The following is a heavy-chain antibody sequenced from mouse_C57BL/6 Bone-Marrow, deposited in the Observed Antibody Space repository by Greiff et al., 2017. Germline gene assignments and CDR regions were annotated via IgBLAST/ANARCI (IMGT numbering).Heavy chain of an antibody. CDR2: ILPGSGST. CDR3: ASPPSEAYSIDY. CDR1: GYTFTGYW. Sequence: QVQLQQSGAELMKPGASVKLSCKATGYTFTGYWIEWVKQRPGHGLEWIGEILPGSGSTNYTAKLKGKATFTADTSSNTAYMQLSSLTTEDSAIYYCASPPSEAYSIDYRGQGTSVTASS. V-gene: IGHV1-9*01. J-gene: IGHJ4*01. D-gene: IGHD3-1*01.